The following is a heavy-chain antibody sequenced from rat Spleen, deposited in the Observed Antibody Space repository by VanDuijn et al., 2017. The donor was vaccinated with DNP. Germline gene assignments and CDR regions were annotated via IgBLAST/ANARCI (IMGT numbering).Heavy chain of an antibody. D-gene: IGHD1-12*03. CDR1: GFTFSNYD. J-gene: IGHJ1*01. Sequence: EVQLVESGGGLVQPGRSLKLSCAASGFTFSNYDMAWVRQAPVKGLEWVATISPSGGSTYYRDSVKGRFTISRDNAENTLFLQMDSLRSEDTATYYCARGNDGYFPYWYFDFWGPGTMVTVSS. CDR2: ISPSGGST. CDR3: ARGNDGYFPYWYFDF. V-gene: IGHV5S13*01.